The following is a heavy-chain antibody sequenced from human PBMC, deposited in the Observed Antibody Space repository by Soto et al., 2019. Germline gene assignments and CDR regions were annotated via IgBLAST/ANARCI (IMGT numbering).Heavy chain of an antibody. CDR3: ARHFSVDHFDY. J-gene: IGHJ4*02. D-gene: IGHD3-9*01. CDR1: GDSITSNSYF. V-gene: IGHV4-39*01. Sequence: QLQLQESGPGLVKPSETLSLTCTVSGDSITSNSYFWAWIRQPPGKGLEWIGSIYYSGSTYHNPSLKSRVTISVDRSNNQFCLKLTSVTAADTAVYYCARHFSVDHFDYWGQGALVTVSS. CDR2: IYYSGST.